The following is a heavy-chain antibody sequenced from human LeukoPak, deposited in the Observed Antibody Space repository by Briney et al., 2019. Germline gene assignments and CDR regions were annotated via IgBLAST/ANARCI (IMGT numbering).Heavy chain of an antibody. CDR2: ISSSSSYI. J-gene: IGHJ6*02. Sequence: PGGSLRLSCAASGFTFSSYSMNSVRQAPGKGLEWVSSISSSSSYIYYADSVKGRFTISRDNAKNSLYLQMNSLRAEDTAVYYCARDRSSGSSAYYYYGMDVWGQGTTVTVSS. CDR3: ARDRSSGSSAYYYYGMDV. D-gene: IGHD1-26*01. V-gene: IGHV3-21*01. CDR1: GFTFSSYS.